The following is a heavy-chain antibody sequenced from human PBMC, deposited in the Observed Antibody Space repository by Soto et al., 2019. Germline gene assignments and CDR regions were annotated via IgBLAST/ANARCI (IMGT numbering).Heavy chain of an antibody. D-gene: IGHD5-18*01. J-gene: IGHJ4*02. Sequence: SETLSHTCSFSGGSSKNSNYYWAWIRQPPGKGLEWIGTIYYLGSTQYSPSLKSRVTMSIDTSKNQFSLKLTSVTAADTAVYYCAREERGYSSDSVGGYWGQGTLVTVSS. CDR2: IYYLGST. V-gene: IGHV4-39*02. CDR3: AREERGYSSDSVGGY. CDR1: GGSSKNSNYY.